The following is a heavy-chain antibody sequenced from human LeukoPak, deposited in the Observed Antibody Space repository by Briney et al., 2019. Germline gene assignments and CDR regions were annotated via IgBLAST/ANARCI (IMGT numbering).Heavy chain of an antibody. CDR3: AREGYDFWSGYYSDDYYFDY. CDR2: ISAYNGNT. CDR1: GYTFTSYG. D-gene: IGHD3-3*01. Sequence: ASVKVSCKASGYTFTSYGISWVRQASGQGLEWMGWISAYNGNTNYAQKLQGRVTMTTDTSTSTAYMELRSLRSDDTAVYYCAREGYDFWSGYYSDDYYFDYWGQGTLVTVSS. J-gene: IGHJ4*02. V-gene: IGHV1-18*01.